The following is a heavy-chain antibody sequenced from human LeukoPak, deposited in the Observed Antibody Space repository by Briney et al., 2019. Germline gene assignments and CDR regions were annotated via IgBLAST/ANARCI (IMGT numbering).Heavy chain of an antibody. CDR3: ARGYGDHVGPFYFQH. CDR1: GFTVSTIY. CDR2: IYSGGNT. J-gene: IGHJ1*01. V-gene: IGHV3-66*01. D-gene: IGHD4-17*01. Sequence: PGGSLRLSCAASGFTVSTIYMTWVRQAPGKGLEWVSIIYSGGNTYYADSVKGRFTISRDNSKNTLYLQMNSLRVEDTAVYYCARGYGDHVGPFYFQHWGQGTLVTVSS.